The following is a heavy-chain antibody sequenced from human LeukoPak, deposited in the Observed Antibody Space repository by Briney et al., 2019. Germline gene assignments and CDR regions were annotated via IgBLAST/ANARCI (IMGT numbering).Heavy chain of an antibody. V-gene: IGHV1-2*02. J-gene: IGHJ4*02. D-gene: IGHD3-10*01. CDR3: ARDTVRGVRILGY. CDR1: GYTFTGYY. Sequence: ASVKVSCKASGYTFTGYYMHWVRQAPGQGLEWMGWINPNSGGTNYAQKFQGRVTMTRDTYISTAYMELSRLRSDDTAVYYCARDTVRGVRILGYWGQGTLVTVSS. CDR2: INPNSGGT.